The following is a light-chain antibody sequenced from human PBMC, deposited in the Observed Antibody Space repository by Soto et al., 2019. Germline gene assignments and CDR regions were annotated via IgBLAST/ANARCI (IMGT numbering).Light chain of an antibody. CDR3: QQGSTTPIT. CDR2: SAF. V-gene: IGKV1-39*01. Sequence: DIQMTQSPSSLSASVGDRVTITCRASQRVSAFLNWYQQKPGEAPKLLVYSAFRIQSGVPSRFNASGSGTDFTLSISSLQPEDFSTYYCQQGSTTPITFGLGTRLEIK. J-gene: IGKJ5*01. CDR1: QRVSAF.